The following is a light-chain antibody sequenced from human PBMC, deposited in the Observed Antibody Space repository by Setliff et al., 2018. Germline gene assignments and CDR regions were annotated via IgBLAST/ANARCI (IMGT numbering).Light chain of an antibody. V-gene: IGLV1-44*01. J-gene: IGLJ3*02. Sequence: ALTQPPSASGTPGQRVTISCSGSSSNIGSNTVNWYQQLPGTAPKLLIYSNNQRPSGVPDRFSGSKSGTSASLAISGLQSEDEADYYCAAWDDSLNGPVFGGGTKVTVL. CDR2: SNN. CDR1: SSNIGSNT. CDR3: AAWDDSLNGPV.